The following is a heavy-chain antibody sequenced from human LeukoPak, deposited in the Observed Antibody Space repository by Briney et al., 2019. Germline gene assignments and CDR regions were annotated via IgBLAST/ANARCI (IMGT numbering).Heavy chain of an antibody. CDR2: IKPDGTTK. Sequence: GGSLRLSCAASGLTFSSHWMHWVRQAPGKGLEWVANIKPDGTTKFYVDSVKGRFTISRDNALNSLYLQMNSLRAEDTAIYYCARSIPYGTTWYGRSDYWGQGTLVTVSS. CDR1: GLTFSSHW. D-gene: IGHD6-13*01. V-gene: IGHV3-7*03. CDR3: ARSIPYGTTWYGRSDY. J-gene: IGHJ4*02.